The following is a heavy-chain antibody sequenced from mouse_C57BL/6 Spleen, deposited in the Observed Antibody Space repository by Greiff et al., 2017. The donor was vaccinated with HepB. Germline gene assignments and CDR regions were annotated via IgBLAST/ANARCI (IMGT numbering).Heavy chain of an antibody. CDR2: IYPGSGST. J-gene: IGHJ1*03. Sequence: VQLQQSGAELVKPGASVKMSCKASGYTFTSYWITWVKQRPGQGLEWIGDIYPGSGSTNYNEKFKSKATLTVDTSSSTAYMQLSSLTSEDSAVYYCAREGDTTVNWYFDVWGTGTTVTVSS. V-gene: IGHV1-55*01. CDR1: GYTFTSYW. CDR3: AREGDTTVNWYFDV. D-gene: IGHD1-1*01.